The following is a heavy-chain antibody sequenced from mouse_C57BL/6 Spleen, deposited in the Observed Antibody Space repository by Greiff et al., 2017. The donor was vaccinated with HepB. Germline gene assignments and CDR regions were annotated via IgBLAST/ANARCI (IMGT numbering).Heavy chain of an antibody. V-gene: IGHV5-12*01. CDR2: ISNGGGST. D-gene: IGHD1-1*01. J-gene: IGHJ4*01. CDR3: ARQAPNYYGSSYDAMDY. Sequence: EVKVVESGGGLVQPGGSLKLSCAASGFTFSDYYMYWVRQTPEKRLEWVAYISNGGGSTYYPDTVKGRFTISRDNAKNTLYLQMSRLKSEDTAMYYCARQAPNYYGSSYDAMDYWGQGTSVTVSS. CDR1: GFTFSDYY.